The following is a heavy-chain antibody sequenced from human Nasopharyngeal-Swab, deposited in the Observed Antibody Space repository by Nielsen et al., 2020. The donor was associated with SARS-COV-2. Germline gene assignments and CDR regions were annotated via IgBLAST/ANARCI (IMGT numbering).Heavy chain of an antibody. CDR2: INPDGNTI. Sequence: GESLKISCAASGFTFSSYWMHWVRQAPGKGLSWVSRINPDGNTINYADSVNDRFTISRDNSKNTLYLQMNSLRVEDTALYYCAKAPYLRGLDVWGQGTTVTVSS. J-gene: IGHJ6*02. D-gene: IGHD2-21*01. CDR1: GFTFSSYW. CDR3: AKAPYLRGLDV. V-gene: IGHV3-74*01.